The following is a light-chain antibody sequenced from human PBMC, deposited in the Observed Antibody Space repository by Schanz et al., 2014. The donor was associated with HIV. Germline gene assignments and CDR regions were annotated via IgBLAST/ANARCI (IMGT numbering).Light chain of an antibody. CDR1: QYVSGNF. Sequence: EIVLTQSPATLSLSPGERATLSCGASQYVSGNFVAWYQQNPGLAPRLLIYDTSTRAAGIPDRFSGSGSGSAFTLIISRLEPADMAVYYCQQYGGSPTFGQGTKVEIK. CDR2: DTS. V-gene: IGKV3D-20*01. J-gene: IGKJ1*01. CDR3: QQYGGSPT.